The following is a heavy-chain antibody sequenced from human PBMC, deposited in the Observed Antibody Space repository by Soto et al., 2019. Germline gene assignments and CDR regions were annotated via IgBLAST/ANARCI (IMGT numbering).Heavy chain of an antibody. J-gene: IGHJ4*02. Sequence: GGSLRLSCAASGFTFSTYAMSWVRQAPGTGLEWVSGVTNLGGTINYADSVKGRFTISRDNSKNTLYLQMSSLRAEDTAVYYCAKDGNNGYAFDHWGQGTLVTVSS. D-gene: IGHD2-2*03. V-gene: IGHV3-23*01. CDR2: VTNLGGTI. CDR1: GFTFSTYA. CDR3: AKDGNNGYAFDH.